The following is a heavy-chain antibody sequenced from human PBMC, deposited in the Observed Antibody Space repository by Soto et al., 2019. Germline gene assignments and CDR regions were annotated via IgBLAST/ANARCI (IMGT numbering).Heavy chain of an antibody. V-gene: IGHV1-24*01. Sequence: ASVKVSCKVSGYTLTEVSMHWVRQAPGKGLEWMGGLDPEDGETIYAQKFQGRVTMTEDTSTDTAYMELRSLRSDDTAVYYCAREHLPSTSDRFDYWGQGTLVTGSA. CDR2: LDPEDGET. CDR1: GYTLTEVS. D-gene: IGHD3-3*02. J-gene: IGHJ4*02. CDR3: AREHLPSTSDRFDY.